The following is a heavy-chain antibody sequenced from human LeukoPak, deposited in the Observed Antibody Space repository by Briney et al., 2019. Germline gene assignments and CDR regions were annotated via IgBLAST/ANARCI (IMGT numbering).Heavy chain of an antibody. CDR1: GGSISSSSYY. Sequence: SETLSLTCTVSGGSISSSSYYWGWIRQPPGKGLEWTGSIYYSGSTYYNPSLKSRVTISVDTSKNQFSLKLSSVTAADTAVYYCARGDFWSGYYYNWFDPWGQGTLVTVSS. D-gene: IGHD3-3*01. J-gene: IGHJ5*02. V-gene: IGHV4-39*07. CDR2: IYYSGST. CDR3: ARGDFWSGYYYNWFDP.